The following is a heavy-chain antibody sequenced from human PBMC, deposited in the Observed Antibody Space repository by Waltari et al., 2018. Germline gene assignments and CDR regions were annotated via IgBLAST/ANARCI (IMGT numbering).Heavy chain of an antibody. CDR2: IIPIFGTA. CDR1: GGTFSSYA. D-gene: IGHD3-3*01. V-gene: IGHV1-69*01. J-gene: IGHJ3*02. CDR3: ARESPSGIGVVLNAFDI. Sequence: QVQLVQSGAEVKKPGSSVKVSCKASGGTFSSYAISWVRQAPGQGLEWMGGIIPIFGTANYAQKVQGRVTITADESTSTAYMELSSLRSEDTAVYYCARESPSGIGVVLNAFDIWGQGTMVTVSS.